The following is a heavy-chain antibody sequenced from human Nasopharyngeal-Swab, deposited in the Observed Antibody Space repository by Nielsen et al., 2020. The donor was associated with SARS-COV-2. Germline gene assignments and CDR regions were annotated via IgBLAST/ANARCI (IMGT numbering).Heavy chain of an antibody. CDR1: GFTFSDYS. J-gene: IGHJ4*02. CDR3: AKGRYYYDTSGHLLFDC. D-gene: IGHD3-22*01. V-gene: IGHV3-11*01. Sequence: GESLKISCAASGFTFSDYSMSWIRQAPGKGLECVSFMSSTTGTIYYADSVKGRFTISRDNAKNSLYLQMNSLRAEDTAVYYCAKGRYYYDTSGHLLFDCWGQGTLVTVSS. CDR2: MSSTTGTI.